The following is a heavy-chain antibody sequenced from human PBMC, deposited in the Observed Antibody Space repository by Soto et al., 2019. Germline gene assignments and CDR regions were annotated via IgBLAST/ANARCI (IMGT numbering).Heavy chain of an antibody. CDR1: GFTFSSYA. CDR3: ARDRTPPYYYDSSGYLPLGY. D-gene: IGHD3-22*01. J-gene: IGHJ4*02. V-gene: IGHV3-30-3*01. Sequence: PGGSLRLSCAASGFTFSSYAMHWVRQAPGKGLEWVAVISYDGSNKYYADSVKGRFTISRDNSKNTLYLQMNSLRAEDTAVYYCARDRTPPYYYDSSGYLPLGYWGQGTLVTVSS. CDR2: ISYDGSNK.